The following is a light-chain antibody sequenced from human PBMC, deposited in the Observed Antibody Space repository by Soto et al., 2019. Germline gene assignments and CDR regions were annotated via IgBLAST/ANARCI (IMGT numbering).Light chain of an antibody. CDR2: EVS. CDR1: SSDVGGYNY. CDR3: SSYAGSSNV. Sequence: QSVLTQPASASGSPGQSIAISCTGTSSDVGGYNYVSWYQQHPGKAPKLMIYEVSKRPSGVPDRFSGSKSGNTASLTVSGLQAEDESDYYCSSYAGSSNVFGTGTKVTVL. V-gene: IGLV2-8*01. J-gene: IGLJ1*01.